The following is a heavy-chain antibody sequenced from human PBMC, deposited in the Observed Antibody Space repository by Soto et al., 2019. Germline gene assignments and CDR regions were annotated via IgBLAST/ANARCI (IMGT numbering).Heavy chain of an antibody. Sequence: GASVKVSCKASGYTFTGYYMHWVRQATGQGLEWMGWMNPNSGNTGYAQKFQGRVTMTRNTSISTAYMELSSLRSEDTAVYYCARGRLIQGVVTLWAYYYYYMDVWGKGTTVNVSS. CDR3: ARGRLIQGVVTLWAYYYYYMDV. D-gene: IGHD3-3*01. CDR2: MNPNSGNT. J-gene: IGHJ6*03. V-gene: IGHV1-8*02. CDR1: GYTFTGYY.